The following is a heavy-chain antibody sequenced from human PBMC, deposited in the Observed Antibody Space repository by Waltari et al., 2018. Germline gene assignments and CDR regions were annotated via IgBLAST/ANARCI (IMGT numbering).Heavy chain of an antibody. CDR2: IYHSGSP. V-gene: IGHV4-39*01. D-gene: IGHD6-6*01. CDR1: NVSISSGAYY. CDR3: ARAECSTSSCFFVSGFDP. J-gene: IGHJ5*02. Sequence: QLHLQESGPELVKPSETLYLTCTVSNVSISSGAYYWGWIRQPAGKGPEWIGNIYHSGSPCYTPSLGSGVAISVDTSKNQFFLSLTSVTAADAAIYYCARAECSTSSCFFVSGFDPWGQGIQVTVSS.